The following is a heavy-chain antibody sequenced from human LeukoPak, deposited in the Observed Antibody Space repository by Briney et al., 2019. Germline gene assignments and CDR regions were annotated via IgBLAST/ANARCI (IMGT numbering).Heavy chain of an antibody. D-gene: IGHD3-22*01. Sequence: SETLSLTCTVSGASINNNFWTWIRQPPGKGLEWIGYIYSSGSANYNPSPKSRVIISGDTSKNQISLNLTSVTAADTAVYFCARHRDYYDTWGHGTLVTVSS. J-gene: IGHJ4*01. V-gene: IGHV4-59*08. CDR3: ARHRDYYDT. CDR2: IYSSGSA. CDR1: GASINNNF.